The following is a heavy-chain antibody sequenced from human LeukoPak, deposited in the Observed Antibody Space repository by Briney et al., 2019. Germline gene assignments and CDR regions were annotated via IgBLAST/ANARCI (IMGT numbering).Heavy chain of an antibody. D-gene: IGHD3-22*01. CDR1: GFTFSSCG. Sequence: GGSLRLSCAASGFTFSSCGMSWVRQAPGKGLVWVSRISGDEIWTSYADSVKGRFIISRDNAKDTLYLQMNSLRTEDTAVYYCAREYNSGPKQTDAFDIWGQGTMVTVSS. V-gene: IGHV3-74*01. J-gene: IGHJ3*02. CDR2: ISGDEIWT. CDR3: AREYNSGPKQTDAFDI.